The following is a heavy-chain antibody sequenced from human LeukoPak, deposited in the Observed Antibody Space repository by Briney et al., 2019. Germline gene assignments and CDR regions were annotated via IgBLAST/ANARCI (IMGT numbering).Heavy chain of an antibody. CDR2: IWCDGSNK. CDR1: GFTFRNYG. J-gene: IGHJ4*02. V-gene: IGHV3-33*01. D-gene: IGHD1-26*01. CDR3: ARGGVVGATKNYDC. Sequence: GGSLRLSCAASGFTFRNYGMRWVRQAPGKGLEWVAVIWCDGSNKNYAFSVKGRFTISRDNSKNTLDLQMNSLRAEDTAVYYCARGGVVGATKNYDCWGQGALVTVSS.